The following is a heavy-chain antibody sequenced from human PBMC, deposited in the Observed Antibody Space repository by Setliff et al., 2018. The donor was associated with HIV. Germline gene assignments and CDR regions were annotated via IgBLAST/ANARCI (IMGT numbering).Heavy chain of an antibody. D-gene: IGHD2-15*01. CDR2: INHRGST. J-gene: IGHJ5*02. CDR3: ARVSRLHPFDP. Sequence: PGGSLRLSCAASGFTFSNYGMHWVRQAPGKGLEWIGEINHRGSTNYNPSLKSRVTMSVDTSKNQFSLKLNSVTAADTAVYYCARVSRLHPFDPWGQGVLVTVSS. CDR1: GFTFSNYG. V-gene: IGHV4-34*01.